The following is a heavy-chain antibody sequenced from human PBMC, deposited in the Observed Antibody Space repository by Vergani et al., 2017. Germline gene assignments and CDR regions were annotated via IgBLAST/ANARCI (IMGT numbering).Heavy chain of an antibody. D-gene: IGHD3-3*02. CDR3: RRGRGYIFGYSDY. J-gene: IGHJ4*02. CDR1: GFSFGDYA. V-gene: IGHV3-49*04. Sequence: EVQLVESGGRLVPPGRSLRLSCAASGFSFGDYAMTWVRQAPGKGLEWVAFIRNKAYGGTTEYAASVKGRFTISRDDSKSLAYLQLSGLKNEDTAVYFCRRGRGYIFGYSDYWGQGTLVTVSS. CDR2: IRNKAYGGTT.